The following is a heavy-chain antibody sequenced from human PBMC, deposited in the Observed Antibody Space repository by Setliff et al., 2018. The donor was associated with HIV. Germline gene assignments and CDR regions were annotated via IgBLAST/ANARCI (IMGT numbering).Heavy chain of an antibody. J-gene: IGHJ6*02. CDR1: GFTFTTYA. CDR3: ASTFSSSWYPEDYYYYAMDV. V-gene: IGHV3-21*01. Sequence: SLRLSCAASGFTFTTYAMNWVRQAPGKGLEWVSSISGSGSSIYYADSVKGRFTISRDNAKNSLYLQMNSLRADDTAVYYCASTFSSSWYPEDYYYYAMDVWGQGTTVTVSS. CDR2: ISGSGSSI. D-gene: IGHD6-13*01.